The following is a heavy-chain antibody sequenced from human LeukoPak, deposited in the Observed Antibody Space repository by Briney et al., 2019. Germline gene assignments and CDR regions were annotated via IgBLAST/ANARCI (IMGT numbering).Heavy chain of an antibody. CDR2: ISGSGGST. D-gene: IGHD3-9*01. J-gene: IGHJ4*02. CDR1: GFTFSSYA. V-gene: IGHV3-23*01. Sequence: QPGGSLRLSCAASGFTFSSYAMSWVRQPPGKGLEWVSAISGSGGSTYYADSVKGRFTISRDNSKNTLYLQMNSLRAEDTAVYYCAKDQSLEILTGYFDYWGQGTLVTVSS. CDR3: AKDQSLEILTGYFDY.